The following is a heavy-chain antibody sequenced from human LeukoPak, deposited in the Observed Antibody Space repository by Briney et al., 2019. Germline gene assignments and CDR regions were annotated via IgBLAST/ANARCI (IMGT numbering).Heavy chain of an antibody. CDR3: ARDVYGSGSYYNAN. CDR2: INTNTGNP. D-gene: IGHD3-10*01. V-gene: IGHV7-4-1*02. J-gene: IGHJ4*02. Sequence: GASVKVSCKASGYTFTNYAVNWVRQAPGQGLEWMGWINTNTGNPTYAQGFTGRFVFSLDTSVSTAYLQISSLKAEDTAVYYCARDVYGSGSYYNANWGQGTLVTVSS. CDR1: GYTFTNYA.